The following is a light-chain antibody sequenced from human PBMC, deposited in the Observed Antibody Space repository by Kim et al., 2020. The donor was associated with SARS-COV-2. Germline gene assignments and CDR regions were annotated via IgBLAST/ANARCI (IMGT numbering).Light chain of an antibody. CDR3: QQYDKSPRT. Sequence: EIVMTQSPGTLSLSPGERATLSCTASQSVSSNLAWYQQKPGQAPSLLIYGASTRATGIPARFSGGGSGTDFTLTISSLHSEDFAVYYCQQYDKSPRTFGQGTQVDIK. J-gene: IGKJ1*01. CDR2: GAS. V-gene: IGKV3-15*01. CDR1: QSVSSN.